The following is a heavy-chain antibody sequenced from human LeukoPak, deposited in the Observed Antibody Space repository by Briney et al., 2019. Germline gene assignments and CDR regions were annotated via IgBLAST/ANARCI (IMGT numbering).Heavy chain of an antibody. CDR2: IYYSGST. Sequence: SETLSLTCTVSGGSISSYYWSWIRQPPGKGLEWIGSIYYSGSTYYNPSLKSRVTISVDTSKNQFSLKLSSVTAADTAVYYCARDQVRWFGELLAFADYWGQGTLVTVSS. D-gene: IGHD3-10*01. CDR1: GGSISSYY. J-gene: IGHJ4*02. CDR3: ARDQVRWFGELLAFADY. V-gene: IGHV4-39*07.